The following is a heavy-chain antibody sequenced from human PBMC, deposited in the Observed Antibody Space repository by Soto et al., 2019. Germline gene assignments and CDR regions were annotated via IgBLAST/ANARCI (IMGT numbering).Heavy chain of an antibody. D-gene: IGHD6-19*01. CDR2: INPNNGGT. CDR3: ARFVAGTWSRPEDY. CDR1: GYSFTGNS. J-gene: IGHJ4*02. V-gene: IGHV1-2*02. Sequence: ASVKVSCKASGYSFTGNSMHWVRQAPGQGLEWMGWINPNNGGTNYAQKLQGRVTMTTDTSTSTAYMELRSLRSDDTAVYYCARFVAGTWSRPEDYWGQGTLVTVSS.